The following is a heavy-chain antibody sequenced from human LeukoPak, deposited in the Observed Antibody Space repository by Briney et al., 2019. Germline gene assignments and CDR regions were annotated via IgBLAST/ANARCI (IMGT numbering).Heavy chain of an antibody. D-gene: IGHD3-22*01. CDR3: ARVTMIVVVIHY. CDR2: IYNSGST. J-gene: IGHJ4*02. Sequence: SETLSLTCTVSGGSISSGGYYWSWIRQHSGKGLEWIGYIYNSGSTYYNPSLKSRVTISVDTSKNQFSLKLSSVTAADTAVYYCARVTMIVVVIHYWGQGTLVTVSS. CDR1: GGSISSGGYY. V-gene: IGHV4-31*03.